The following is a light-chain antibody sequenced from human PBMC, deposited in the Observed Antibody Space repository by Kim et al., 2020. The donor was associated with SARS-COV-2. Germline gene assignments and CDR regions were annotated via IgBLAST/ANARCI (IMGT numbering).Light chain of an antibody. CDR2: AAS. J-gene: IGKJ2*01. CDR1: QSISSY. V-gene: IGKV1-39*01. Sequence: ASIGDRVTITCRASQSISSYLNWYQQKPGKAPKLLIYAASSLQSGVPSRFSGSGSGTDFTLTISSLQPEDFATYYCQQSYSTPPYTFGQGTKLEI. CDR3: QQSYSTPPYT.